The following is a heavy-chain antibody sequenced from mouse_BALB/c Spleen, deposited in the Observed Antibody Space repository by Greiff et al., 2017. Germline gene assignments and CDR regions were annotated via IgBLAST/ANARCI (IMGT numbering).Heavy chain of an antibody. CDR3: ARRTGFTGAMDY. D-gene: IGHD3-1*01. CDR2: ILPGSGST. J-gene: IGHJ4*01. CDR1: GYTFSSYW. Sequence: QVQLQQSGAELMKPGASVKISCKATGYTFSSYWIEWVKQRPGHGLEWIGEILPGSGSTNYNEKFKGKATFTADTSSNTAYMQLSSLTSEDSAVYYCARRTGFTGAMDYWGQGTSVTVSS. V-gene: IGHV1-9*01.